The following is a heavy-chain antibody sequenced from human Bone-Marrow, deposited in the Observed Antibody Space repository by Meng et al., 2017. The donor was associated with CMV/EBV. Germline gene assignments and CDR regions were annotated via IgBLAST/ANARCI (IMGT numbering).Heavy chain of an antibody. V-gene: IGHV4-34*01. CDR3: ARLVVIAPYGLDG. CDR1: GGSFSSHY. Sequence: SETLSLTCTVYGGSFSSHYWTWIRQPPGKGLEWIGEINHSGSTNYNPSLKSRVIISIDTSKNQFSLKLNSVTAADTAVYYCARLVVIAPYGLDGWGQGTTVTVSS. J-gene: IGHJ6*02. CDR2: INHSGST. D-gene: IGHD2-21*01.